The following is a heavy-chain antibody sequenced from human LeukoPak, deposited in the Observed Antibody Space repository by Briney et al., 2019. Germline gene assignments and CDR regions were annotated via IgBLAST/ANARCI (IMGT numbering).Heavy chain of an antibody. CDR1: GLTFSWYW. D-gene: IGHD2-15*01. CDR3: ARIKGGTSAAISY. CDR2: IDQDGSEK. J-gene: IGHJ4*02. Sequence: GGSLRLSCAASGLTFSWYWMSWVRQAPGKGLEWVANIDQDGSEKYYVDSVKGRFTISKDNAKNSLFLQMNSLRVDDTAVYYCARIKGGTSAAISYWGQGTLVTVSS. V-gene: IGHV3-7*01.